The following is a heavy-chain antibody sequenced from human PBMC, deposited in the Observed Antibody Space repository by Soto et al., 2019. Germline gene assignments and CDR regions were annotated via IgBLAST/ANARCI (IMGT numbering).Heavy chain of an antibody. Sequence: QVQLVQSGAEVKKPGSSVKVSCKASGGTFSSYAISWVRQAPGQGLEWMGGIIPIFGTANNAKRFQGRVTITAHESTITAYMELSSLRSEDTAVYYCAGDLSNYSGDYWGQGSLVTVSS. CDR3: AGDLSNYSGDY. V-gene: IGHV1-69*01. CDR2: IIPIFGTA. D-gene: IGHD3-10*01. CDR1: GGTFSSYA. J-gene: IGHJ4*02.